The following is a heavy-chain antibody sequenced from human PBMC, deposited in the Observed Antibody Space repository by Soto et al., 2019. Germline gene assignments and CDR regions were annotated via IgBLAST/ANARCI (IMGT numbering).Heavy chain of an antibody. J-gene: IGHJ6*02. CDR2: IIPIFGTI. CDR3: AKDVTNGRAFSMAV. Sequence: QVQLVQSGAEVKKPGSSVKVSCRASGGSLSRYGISCVRQAPGQEVEWMGGIIPIFGTINYEQKFQGRLTITADESTWTSYMELSILRSEDTAVYYCAKDVTNGRAFSMAVWGQGTTVTVSS. D-gene: IGHD2-21*02. CDR1: GGSLSRYG. V-gene: IGHV1-69*01.